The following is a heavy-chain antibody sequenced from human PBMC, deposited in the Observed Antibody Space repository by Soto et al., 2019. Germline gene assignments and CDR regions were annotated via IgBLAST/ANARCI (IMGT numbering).Heavy chain of an antibody. CDR2: ISVTGAST. CDR1: GLTFSGSA. CDR3: AKIRSIAAAFSDY. D-gene: IGHD6-13*01. V-gene: IGHV3-23*01. J-gene: IGHJ4*02. Sequence: GGFLRLSCAASGLTFSGSAMSWVRQAPGKGLEWVSSISVTGASTYYADSVQGRFTVSRDNSKDTFFLEMNSLRAEDTAVYFCAKIRSIAAAFSDYWGQGTLVTVSS.